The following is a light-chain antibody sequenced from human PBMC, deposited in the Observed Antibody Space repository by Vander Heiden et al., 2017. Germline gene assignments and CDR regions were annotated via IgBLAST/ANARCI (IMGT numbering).Light chain of an antibody. CDR3: QQSNTTPYT. CDR2: AAS. CDR1: QGINNY. V-gene: IGKV1-39*01. Sequence: DIQMTQSQSSLSASLGDRVTITCRASQGINNYLNWYQQKPGKAPKLLISAASNLQSGVPSRFSGSGSGTDFTLTISSLHPEDFATYYCQQSNTTPYTFGQGTKLEIK. J-gene: IGKJ2*01.